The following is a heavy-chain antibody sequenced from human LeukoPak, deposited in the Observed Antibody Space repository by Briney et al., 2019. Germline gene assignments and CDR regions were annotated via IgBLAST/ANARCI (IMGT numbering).Heavy chain of an antibody. Sequence: GASVKVSCKASGYTFTSYDINWVRQATGQGLEWMGWMNPDSGNTGYARKFQGRVTMTRNTSISTAYMELSSLRSEDTAVYYCARGRPPHDSSVYRRSWGFDPWGQGTLVTVSS. CDR1: GYTFTSYD. D-gene: IGHD3-22*01. CDR3: ARGRPPHDSSVYRRSWGFDP. CDR2: MNPDSGNT. V-gene: IGHV1-8*01. J-gene: IGHJ5*02.